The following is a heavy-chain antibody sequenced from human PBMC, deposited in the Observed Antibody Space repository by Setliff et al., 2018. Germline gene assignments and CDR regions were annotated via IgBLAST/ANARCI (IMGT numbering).Heavy chain of an antibody. CDR3: TRDSGTGYWV. V-gene: IGHV1-69*13. J-gene: IGHJ4*02. CDR1: GYTFTTYT. CDR2: IIPIFGTA. D-gene: IGHD3-9*01. Sequence: SVKVSCKASGYTFTTYTMNWVRQAPGQGLEWMGGIIPIFGTANYAQKFQGRVTITADESTSTAYMELSSLRSEDTAVYYCTRDSGTGYWVWGQGTLVTVSS.